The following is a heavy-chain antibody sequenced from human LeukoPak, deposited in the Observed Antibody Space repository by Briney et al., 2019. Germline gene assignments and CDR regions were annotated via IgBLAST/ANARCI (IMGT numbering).Heavy chain of an antibody. Sequence: GGSLRLSCAASGFTFSTHSMVWVRQAPGKGLECVSYISSSSSTIYYADSVKGRFTISRDNPKNTLYLQMNSLTTEDTAVYYCARVKAVNWNDVRAFDIWGQGTVVTVSS. CDR2: ISSSSSTI. J-gene: IGHJ3*02. D-gene: IGHD1-20*01. CDR3: ARVKAVNWNDVRAFDI. V-gene: IGHV3-48*04. CDR1: GFTFSTHS.